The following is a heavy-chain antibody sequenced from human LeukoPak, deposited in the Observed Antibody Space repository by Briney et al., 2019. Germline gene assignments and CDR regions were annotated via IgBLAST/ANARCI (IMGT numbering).Heavy chain of an antibody. Sequence: ASVKVSCKASGYTFTSYGISWARQAPGQGLEWMGWISACNGNTNYAQKLQGRVTMTTDTSTNTTYMELRSLRSDDTAVYYCARDLGLFTYYFDYWGQGTLVTVSS. CDR3: ARDLGLFTYYFDY. J-gene: IGHJ4*02. D-gene: IGHD3-22*01. V-gene: IGHV1-18*01. CDR2: ISACNGNT. CDR1: GYTFTSYG.